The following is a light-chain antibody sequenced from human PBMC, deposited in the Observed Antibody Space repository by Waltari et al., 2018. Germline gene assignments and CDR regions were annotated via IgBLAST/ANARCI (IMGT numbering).Light chain of an antibody. J-gene: IGKJ2*01. CDR2: VAY. CDR3: QQYSNWPYT. CDR1: PSAPTN. Sequence: ELVMTQSPDTLSVAPGERVTPSCTASPSAPTNLAWFQQKPGQPPWHRIYVAYTRATGVPARFRGSGSGTEFTLTSRSLESEDFAVYYCQQYSNWPYTFGQGTKLEIK. V-gene: IGKV3-15*01.